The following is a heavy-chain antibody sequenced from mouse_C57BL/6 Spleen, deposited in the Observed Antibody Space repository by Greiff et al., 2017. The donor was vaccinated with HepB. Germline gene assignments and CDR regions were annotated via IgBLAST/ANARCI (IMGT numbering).Heavy chain of an antibody. CDR3: AREGYDYDDGFDV. Sequence: ESGPGLVKPSQSLSLTCSVTGYSITSGYYWNWIRQFPGNKLEWMGYISYDGSNNYNPSLKNRISITRDTSKNQFFLKLNSVTTEDTATCYCAREGYDYDDGFDVWGTGTTVTVSS. CDR1: GYSITSGYY. CDR2: ISYDGSN. D-gene: IGHD2-4*01. J-gene: IGHJ1*03. V-gene: IGHV3-6*01.